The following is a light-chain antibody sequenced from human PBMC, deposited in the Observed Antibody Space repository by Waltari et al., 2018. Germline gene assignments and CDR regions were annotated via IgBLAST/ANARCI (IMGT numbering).Light chain of an antibody. V-gene: IGKV1-12*01. J-gene: IGKJ1*01. CDR1: LGIASR. Sequence: DIQMTQSPSSVSASVGDRVTLTCRASLGIASRLAWSQQRPGKAPKLLIDDASSLHSGVPARFSGSRSGTDFTLTIRSLQPEDFATYYCQQVNSFPRTFGQGTKVEVK. CDR3: QQVNSFPRT. CDR2: DAS.